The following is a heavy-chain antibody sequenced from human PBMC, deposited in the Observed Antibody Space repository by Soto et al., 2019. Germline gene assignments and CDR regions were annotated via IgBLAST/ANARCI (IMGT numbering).Heavy chain of an antibody. Sequence: LRLSCAASGFTFSSYGMHWVRQAPGKGLEWVAVIWYDGSNKYYADSVKGRFTISRDNSKNTLYLQMNSLRAEDTAVYYCARSSNFGVVIIHYYGMDVWGQGTTVTVSS. CDR3: ARSSNFGVVIIHYYGMDV. CDR1: GFTFSSYG. J-gene: IGHJ6*02. D-gene: IGHD3-3*01. V-gene: IGHV3-33*01. CDR2: IWYDGSNK.